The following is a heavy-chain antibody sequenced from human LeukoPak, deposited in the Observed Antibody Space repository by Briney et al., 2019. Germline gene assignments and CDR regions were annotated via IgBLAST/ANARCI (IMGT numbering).Heavy chain of an antibody. CDR2: IYHSEST. Sequence: PSGTLSLTCAVSGGSISSSNWWSWVRQPPGKGLEWIGEIYHSESTNYNPSLKSRVTISVDKSKNQFSLKLSSVTAADTAVYYCARVGGYYGSGGFDYWGQGTLVTVSS. D-gene: IGHD3-10*01. V-gene: IGHV4-4*02. CDR1: GGSISSSNW. CDR3: ARVGGYYGSGGFDY. J-gene: IGHJ4*02.